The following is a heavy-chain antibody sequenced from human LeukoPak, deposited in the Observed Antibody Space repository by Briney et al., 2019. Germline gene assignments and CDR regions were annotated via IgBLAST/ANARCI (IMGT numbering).Heavy chain of an antibody. D-gene: IGHD3-3*01. V-gene: IGHV3-23*01. Sequence: GGSLRLSCAASGFTFSSYAMSWVRQAPGKGLEWVSAISGSGGSTYYADSVKGRFTISRDNSKNTLYLQMNSLRAEDTAVYYCARGITIFGVVTTDDGGRTWGQGTLVTVSS. J-gene: IGHJ5*02. CDR2: ISGSGGST. CDR3: ARGITIFGVVTTDDGGRT. CDR1: GFTFSSYA.